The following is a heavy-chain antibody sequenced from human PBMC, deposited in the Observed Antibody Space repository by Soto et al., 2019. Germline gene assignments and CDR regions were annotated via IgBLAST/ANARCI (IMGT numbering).Heavy chain of an antibody. CDR1: GYTFTGYY. V-gene: IGHV1-2*04. D-gene: IGHD3-3*01. Sequence: ASVKVSCKASGYTFTGYYMHWVRQAPGQGLEWMGWINPNSGGTNYAQKFQGWVTMTRDTSISTAYMELSRLRSDDTAVYYCARSRTIFGVVTYYFDYWGQGTLVTVSS. CDR2: INPNSGGT. J-gene: IGHJ4*02. CDR3: ARSRTIFGVVTYYFDY.